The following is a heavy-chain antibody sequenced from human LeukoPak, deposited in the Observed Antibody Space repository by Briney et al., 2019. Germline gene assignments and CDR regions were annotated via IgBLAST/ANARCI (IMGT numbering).Heavy chain of an antibody. D-gene: IGHD6-6*01. J-gene: IGHJ6*02. CDR1: GGSTSSGGYY. CDR3: ARVLAAQSDAYGMDV. CDR2: IYYSGST. V-gene: IGHV4-31*03. Sequence: SQTLSLTCTVSGGSTSSGGYYWSWIRQHPGKGLEWIGYIYYSGSTYYNPSLKSRVTISVDTSKNQFSLKLSSVTAADTAVYYCARVLAAQSDAYGMDVWGQGTTVTVSS.